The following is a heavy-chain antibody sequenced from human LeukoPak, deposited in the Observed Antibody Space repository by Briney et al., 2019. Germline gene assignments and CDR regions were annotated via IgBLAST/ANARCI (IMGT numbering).Heavy chain of an antibody. CDR1: GGTFSSYA. CDR2: IIPIFGTA. J-gene: IGHJ6*03. D-gene: IGHD1-26*01. V-gene: IGHV1-69*13. CDR3: ARAVVGATKGTHYYYYMDV. Sequence: GASVKVSCKASGGTFSSYAISWVRQAPGQGLEWMGGIIPIFGTANYAQKFQGRVTITADESTSTAYMELSSLRSEDTAVYYCARAVVGATKGTHYYYYMDVWGKGTTVTVSS.